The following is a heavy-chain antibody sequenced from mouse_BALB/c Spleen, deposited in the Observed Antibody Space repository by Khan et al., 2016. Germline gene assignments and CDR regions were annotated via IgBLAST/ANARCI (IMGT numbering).Heavy chain of an antibody. J-gene: IGHJ3*01. D-gene: IGHD2-4*01. V-gene: IGHV5-4*02. CDR1: GFTFSDYY. Sequence: EVELVESGGGLVKPGGSLKLSCAASGFTFSDYYMYWVRQTPEKRLEWVATTNDGGSYTYYPAPLKGRFTISRDNAKNNLYLQMSSLKSEDTAMYYCAREGLRRGFAYWGQGTLVTVSA. CDR2: TNDGGSYT. CDR3: AREGLRRGFAY.